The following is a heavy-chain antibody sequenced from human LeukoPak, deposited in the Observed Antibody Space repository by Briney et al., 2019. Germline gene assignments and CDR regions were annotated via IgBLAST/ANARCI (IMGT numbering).Heavy chain of an antibody. Sequence: PGGSLRLSCAASGFTFSSYGMHWVRQAPGKGLEWVAVISYDGSNKYYADSVKGRFTISRDNSKNTLYLQMNSLRAEDTAVYYCAKGTTVTTGSCFDYWGQGTLVTVSS. CDR3: AKGTTVTTGSCFDY. V-gene: IGHV3-30*18. CDR1: GFTFSSYG. D-gene: IGHD4-17*01. J-gene: IGHJ4*02. CDR2: ISYDGSNK.